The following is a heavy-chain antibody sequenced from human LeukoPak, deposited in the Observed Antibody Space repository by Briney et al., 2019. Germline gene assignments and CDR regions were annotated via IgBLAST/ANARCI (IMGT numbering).Heavy chain of an antibody. CDR1: GFSFTDYP. CDR3: ATDQRYAFDY. Sequence: GGSPRLSCATSGFSFTDYPMNWVRQAPGKGLEWISNIRTTAEGAKYAYYADSVKGRVTISRDDGKNTLYLHMNSLRDDDTAVYYCATDQRYAFDYWGQGILVTVSS. V-gene: IGHV3-48*02. D-gene: IGHD3-9*01. J-gene: IGHJ4*02. CDR2: IRTTAEGAKYA.